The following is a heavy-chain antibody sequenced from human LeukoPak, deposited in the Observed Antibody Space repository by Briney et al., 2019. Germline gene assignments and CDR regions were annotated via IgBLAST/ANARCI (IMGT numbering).Heavy chain of an antibody. V-gene: IGHV1-18*01. CDR3: ARDQGYNPPPGFDY. CDR1: GYTFTSYG. J-gene: IGHJ4*02. CDR2: ISAYNGKT. Sequence: ASVKVSCKASGYTFTSYGISWVRQAPGQGLEWMGWISAYNGKTNYAQKFQGRVTMTTDTSTSTAYMELRSLRSDDTAVYYCARDQGYNPPPGFDYWGQGTLVTVSS. D-gene: IGHD5-24*01.